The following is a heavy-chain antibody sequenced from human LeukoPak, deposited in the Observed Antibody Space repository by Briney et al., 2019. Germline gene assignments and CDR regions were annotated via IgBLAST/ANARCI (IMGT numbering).Heavy chain of an antibody. CDR1: GFTFDDYA. CDR3: ASSDY. Sequence: PGRSLRLSCAASGFTFDDYAMHWVRQAPGKGLEWVSGISWNSGSIGYADSVKGRFTISRVNAKNSLYLQMNSLRAEDTALYYCASSDYWGQGTLVTVSS. V-gene: IGHV3-9*01. J-gene: IGHJ4*02. CDR2: ISWNSGSI.